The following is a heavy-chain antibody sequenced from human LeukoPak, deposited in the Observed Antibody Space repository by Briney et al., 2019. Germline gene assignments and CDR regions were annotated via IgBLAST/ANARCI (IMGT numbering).Heavy chain of an antibody. J-gene: IGHJ5*02. CDR1: GFTFMNYV. Sequence: PGGSLRLSCAASGFTFMNYVLSWVRQAPGKGLERVSTISGSGVSTYYADSVKGRFTISRDNSKNTLYLQMSSLRAEDTAVYYCVKGRGGYCFDPWGQGTLVTVSS. V-gene: IGHV3-23*01. CDR2: ISGSGVST. CDR3: VKGRGGYCFDP.